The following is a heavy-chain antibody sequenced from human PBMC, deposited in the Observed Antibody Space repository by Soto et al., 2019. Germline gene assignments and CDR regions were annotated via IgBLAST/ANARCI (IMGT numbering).Heavy chain of an antibody. CDR2: MNPGSGDT. Sequence: ASVKVSCKASGYSFTNNDVSWVRQATGQGLEWMGWMNPGSGDTGYAQKFQGRVTMTRDISIATAYMELSSLRSDDTAVYYCAKPFNWNYVDWYFDLWGRGTLVTVSS. CDR3: AKPFNWNYVDWYFDL. D-gene: IGHD1-7*01. V-gene: IGHV1-8*01. J-gene: IGHJ2*01. CDR1: GYSFTNND.